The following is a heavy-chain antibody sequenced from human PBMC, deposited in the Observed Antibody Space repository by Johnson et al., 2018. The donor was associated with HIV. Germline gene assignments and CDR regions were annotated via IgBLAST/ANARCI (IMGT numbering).Heavy chain of an antibody. CDR1: GFTFSSYG. CDR3: ARRPNHDILTGKGGAFDI. D-gene: IGHD3-9*01. Sequence: QVQLVESGGGVVQPGRSLRLSCAASGFTFSSYGMHWVRQAPGKGLEWVAVIYSGGSTYYADSVKGRFTISRDNSKNTLYLQMNSLRAEDTALYYCARRPNHDILTGKGGAFDIWGQGTMVTVSS. CDR2: IYSGGST. J-gene: IGHJ3*02. V-gene: IGHV3-NL1*01.